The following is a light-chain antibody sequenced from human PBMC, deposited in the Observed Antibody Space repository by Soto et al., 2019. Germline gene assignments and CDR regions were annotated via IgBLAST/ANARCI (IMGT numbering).Light chain of an antibody. CDR2: DVN. J-gene: IGLJ2*01. V-gene: IGLV2-8*01. CDR3: SSYAGSNNWV. CDR1: STDVGNYNY. Sequence: QYALTQPPSASGSPGQSLTISCTGTSTDVGNYNYVSWYQQHPGKAPKLMISDVNRRPSGVPDRFSGSKSGNTASLTVSELQAEDEADYYCSSYAGSNNWVFGGGTKVTVL.